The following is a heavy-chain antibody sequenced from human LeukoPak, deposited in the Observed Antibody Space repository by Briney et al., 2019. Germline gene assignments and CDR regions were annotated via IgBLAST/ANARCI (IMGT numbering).Heavy chain of an antibody. CDR2: MNPNSGNT. D-gene: IGHD5-18*01. J-gene: IGHJ3*02. CDR1: GYTFTSYD. CDR3: AREYSYGHGAFDI. V-gene: IGHV1-8*03. Sequence: ASVKVSCKASGYTFTSYDINWVRQATGQGLEWMGWMNPNSGNTGYAQKFQGRVTITRNTSISTAYMELSSLRSEDTAVYYCAREYSYGHGAFDIWGQGTMVTVSS.